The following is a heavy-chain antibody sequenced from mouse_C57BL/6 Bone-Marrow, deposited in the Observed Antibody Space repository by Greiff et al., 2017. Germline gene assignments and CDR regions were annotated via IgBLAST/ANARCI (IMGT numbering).Heavy chain of an antibody. J-gene: IGHJ1*03. Sequence: QVQLKESGPELVKPGASVKISCKASGYAFSSSWMNWVKQRPGKGLEWIGRIYPGDGDTNYNGKFKGKATLTADKSSSTAYMQLSSLTSEDSAVYFCARSRDYGFWYCDVWGTGTTVTVSS. D-gene: IGHD2-4*01. CDR3: ARSRDYGFWYCDV. CDR2: IYPGDGDT. CDR1: GYAFSSSW. V-gene: IGHV1-82*01.